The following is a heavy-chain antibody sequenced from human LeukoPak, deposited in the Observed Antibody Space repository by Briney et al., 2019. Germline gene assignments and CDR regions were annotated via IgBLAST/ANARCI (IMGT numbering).Heavy chain of an antibody. D-gene: IGHD2-2*01. J-gene: IGHJ3*02. CDR3: ARIAGYCSSTSCYAFDI. Sequence: GESLKISCKGSGYSFTSYWIGWVRQMPGKGLEWIGIIYPGDSDTRYSPSFQGQVTISADKSISTAYLQWSSLKASDTAMYYCARIAGYCSSTSCYAFDIWGQGTMVTVSS. CDR1: GYSFTSYW. V-gene: IGHV5-51*01. CDR2: IYPGDSDT.